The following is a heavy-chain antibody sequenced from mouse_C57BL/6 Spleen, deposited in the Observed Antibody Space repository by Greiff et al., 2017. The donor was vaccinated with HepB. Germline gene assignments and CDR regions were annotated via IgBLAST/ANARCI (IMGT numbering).Heavy chain of an antibody. D-gene: IGHD1-1*01. CDR3: AGGLYYGSSHWYFDV. Sequence: EVQVVESGGGLVKPGGSLKLSCAASGFTFSSYAMSWVRQTPEKRLEWVATISDGGSYTYYPDNVKGRFTISRDNAKNNLYLQMSHLKSEDTAMYYCAGGLYYGSSHWYFDVWGTGTTVTVSS. CDR2: ISDGGSYT. CDR1: GFTFSSYA. J-gene: IGHJ1*03. V-gene: IGHV5-4*01.